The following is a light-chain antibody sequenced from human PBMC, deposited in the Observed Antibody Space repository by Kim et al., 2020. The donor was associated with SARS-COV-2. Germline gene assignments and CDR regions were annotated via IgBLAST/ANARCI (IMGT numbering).Light chain of an antibody. CDR2: GNS. Sequence: VTISCTGSSSKSGAGYDVHWYQQLPGTAPKLLIYGNSDRPSGVPARFSGSKSGTSASLAITGLQAEDEADYYCQSYDSSLSGPNWVFGGGTQLTVL. V-gene: IGLV1-40*01. CDR3: QSYDSSLSGPNWV. J-gene: IGLJ3*02. CDR1: SSKSGAGYD.